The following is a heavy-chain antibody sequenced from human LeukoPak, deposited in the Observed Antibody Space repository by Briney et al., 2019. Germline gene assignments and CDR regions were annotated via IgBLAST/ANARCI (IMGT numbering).Heavy chain of an antibody. CDR3: ARTAAAGLYYFDY. D-gene: IGHD6-13*01. CDR2: ISSSSSYT. Sequence: GGSLGLSCAASGFTFSDYHMSWIRQAPGKGLEWVSYISSSSSYTDYADSVKGRFTISRDNAKNSLYLQMNSLRAEDTAVYYCARTAAAGLYYFDYWGQGTLVTVSS. CDR1: GFTFSDYH. J-gene: IGHJ4*02. V-gene: IGHV3-11*06.